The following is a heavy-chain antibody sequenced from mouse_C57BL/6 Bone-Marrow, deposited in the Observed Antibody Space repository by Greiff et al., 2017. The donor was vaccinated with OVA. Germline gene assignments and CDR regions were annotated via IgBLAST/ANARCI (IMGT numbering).Heavy chain of an antibody. CDR2: ISSGGSYT. D-gene: IGHD3-1*01. J-gene: IGHJ2*01. V-gene: IGHV5-6*02. CDR1: GFTFSSYG. CDR3: ARGGLYYFYY. Sequence: EVMLVESGGDLVKPGGSLKLSCAASGFTFSSYGMSWVRQTPDKRLEWVATISSGGSYTYYPDSVKGRFTISRDNAKNTLYLQMSSLKSEDTAMYYCARGGLYYFYYWGQGTTLTVSS.